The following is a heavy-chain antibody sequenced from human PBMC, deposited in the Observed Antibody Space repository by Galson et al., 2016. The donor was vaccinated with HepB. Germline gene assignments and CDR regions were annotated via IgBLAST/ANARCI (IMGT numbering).Heavy chain of an antibody. CDR3: ARTIYGSGSKRAFDF. V-gene: IGHV4-39*01. J-gene: IGHJ4*02. Sequence: LSLTCNVSGGSIISHVYYWGWIRQAPGKGLEWIGKFYYTGGTTFYNPSLKSRANISVDSSKKKFSLTLKAVTAADTAVYYCARTIYGSGSKRAFDFWGQGTLVTVSS. D-gene: IGHD3-10*01. CDR1: GGSIISHVYY. CDR2: FYYTGGTT.